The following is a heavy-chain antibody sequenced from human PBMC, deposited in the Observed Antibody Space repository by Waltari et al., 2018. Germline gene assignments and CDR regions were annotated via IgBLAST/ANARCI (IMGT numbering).Heavy chain of an antibody. CDR3: ARDVVVPAAIYYGMDV. CDR2: IYYSGST. V-gene: IGHV4-59*01. Sequence: QVQLQESGPGLVKPSETLSLTCTVSGGSISSYYWIWIRQPPGKGLEWIGYIYYSGSTNYNPSLKSRVTISVDTSKNQFSLKLSSVTAADTAVYYCARDVVVPAAIYYGMDVWGQGTTVIVSS. J-gene: IGHJ6*02. CDR1: GGSISSYY. D-gene: IGHD2-2*01.